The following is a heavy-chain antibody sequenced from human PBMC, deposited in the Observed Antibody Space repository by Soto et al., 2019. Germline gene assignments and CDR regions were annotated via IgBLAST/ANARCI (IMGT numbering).Heavy chain of an antibody. D-gene: IGHD3-22*01. V-gene: IGHV1-69*01. CDR2: IVPIFNKV. Sequence: QVQLVQSGAEVKKPGSSVKVSCKASGGTFRNYGVNWVRQVPGQGLEWMGGIVPIFNKVNCAQKFQGRVTITADASTTTANRERSSLRSDDTAVDYGAKDRHNYDRSGYYDYYVDSWGQGTRVTVSS. CDR1: GGTFRNYG. CDR3: AKDRHNYDRSGYYDYYVDS. J-gene: IGHJ4*02.